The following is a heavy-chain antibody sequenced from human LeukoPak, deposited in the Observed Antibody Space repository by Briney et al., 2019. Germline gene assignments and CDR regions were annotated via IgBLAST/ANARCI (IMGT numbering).Heavy chain of an antibody. Sequence: GGSLRLSCAASGFTFSSYSMNWVREAPGKGLEWVSSISSGSSYIYYTDSAKGGYTISGANAKTSLYLQMDRRRAENTAVYYCARDKDYGDKRLLDYWGQGGLVTVSS. D-gene: IGHD4-23*01. CDR3: ARDKDYGDKRLLDY. CDR1: GFTFSSYS. J-gene: IGHJ4*02. CDR2: ISSGSSYI. V-gene: IGHV3-21*01.